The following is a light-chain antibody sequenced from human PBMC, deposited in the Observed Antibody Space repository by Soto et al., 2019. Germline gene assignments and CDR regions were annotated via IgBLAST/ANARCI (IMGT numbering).Light chain of an antibody. CDR1: QSVSSN. J-gene: IGKJ4*01. CDR2: GAS. CDR3: QQYHNWPPLT. Sequence: EVVMTQSPATLSVSPGERATLSCRASQSVSSNLAWYQQKSGQAPRLLIYGASTRATGVPHRFRGSGSGTEFTLTISRLQSEDFAIYYCQQYHNWPPLTFGGGTKVEIK. V-gene: IGKV3-15*01.